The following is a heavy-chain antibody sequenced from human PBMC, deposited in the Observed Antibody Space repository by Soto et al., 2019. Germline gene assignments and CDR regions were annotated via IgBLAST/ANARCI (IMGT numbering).Heavy chain of an antibody. CDR3: AVEKGYCSSTSCRQYYFDY. CDR2: IWYDGSSK. J-gene: IGHJ4*02. CDR1: GFTFSSYG. D-gene: IGHD2-2*01. V-gene: IGHV3-33*01. Sequence: GGSLRLSCAASGFTFSSYGMHWVRQAPGKGLEWVAVIWYDGSSKYYADSVKGRFTISGDNSKNTLYLQMNSLRAEDTAVYHCAVEKGYCSSTSCRQYYFDYWGQGTLVTVSS.